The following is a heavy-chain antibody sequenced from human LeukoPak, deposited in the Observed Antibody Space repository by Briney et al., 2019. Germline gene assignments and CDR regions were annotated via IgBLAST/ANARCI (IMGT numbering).Heavy chain of an antibody. J-gene: IGHJ4*02. D-gene: IGHD5-24*01. Sequence: PSETPSLTCTVSGGSISSYYWSWIRQPPGKGLEWIGYISYSGINNYNPSLKSRVTISVDTSKNHFSLKLTSVTAADTAVYYCARDVRRRDGYNYAEVWGQGTLVTVSS. V-gene: IGHV4-59*01. CDR3: ARDVRRRDGYNYAEV. CDR2: ISYSGIN. CDR1: GGSISSYY.